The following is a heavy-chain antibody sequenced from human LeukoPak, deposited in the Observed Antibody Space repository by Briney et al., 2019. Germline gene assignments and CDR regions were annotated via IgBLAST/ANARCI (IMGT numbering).Heavy chain of an antibody. D-gene: IGHD5-12*01. CDR3: AKDQRPDSGYDIDY. CDR1: GFTLSTYG. CDR2: IFGSGETT. V-gene: IGHV3-23*01. J-gene: IGHJ4*02. Sequence: PGGSLRLSCAASGFTLSTYGMNSVRQAPGKGLEWVSVIFGSGETTYYADSVKGRFIISRDNSKNTLYLQMHSLRAEDTAIYYCAKDQRPDSGYDIDYWGQGTLVTVSS.